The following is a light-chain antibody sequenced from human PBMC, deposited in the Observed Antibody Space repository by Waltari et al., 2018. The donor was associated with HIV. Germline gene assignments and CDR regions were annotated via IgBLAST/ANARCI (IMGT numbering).Light chain of an antibody. CDR2: RNK. CDR3: AVWDDTLSGHLV. J-gene: IGLJ2*01. V-gene: IGLV1-47*01. CDR1: SSNVGSNY. Sequence: QSVLTQPPSASGTPGQRVTLSCSGSSSNVGSNYVHWYQQLPGTAPKLLIYRNKLRPSGVPDRCAGSKAGTSSSLAISGLRSEDEADYYCAVWDDTLSGHLVFGGGTKLTVL.